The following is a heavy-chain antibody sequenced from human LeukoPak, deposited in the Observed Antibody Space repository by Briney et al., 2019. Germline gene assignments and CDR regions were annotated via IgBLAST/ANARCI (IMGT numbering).Heavy chain of an antibody. CDR1: GFPFSDYW. Sequence: PGGSLRLSCAASGFPFSDYWMDWVRQAPGEGMEWVANINQDGRIQYYADSVRGRFIISRNNAKNSLYLQMYSLRAEDTAIYFCSRSLDYWGQGALVTVSS. CDR3: SRSLDY. J-gene: IGHJ4*02. V-gene: IGHV3-7*03. CDR2: INQDGRIQ.